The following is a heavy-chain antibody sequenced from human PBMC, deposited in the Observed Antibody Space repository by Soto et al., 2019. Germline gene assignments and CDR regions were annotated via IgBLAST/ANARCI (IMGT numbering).Heavy chain of an antibody. CDR1: GGTFSSYA. CDR2: IIPIFGTA. D-gene: IGHD3-10*01. J-gene: IGHJ4*01. CDR3: ARDSGYGSGSSVNHHLDY. Sequence: ASVKVSCKASGGTFSSYAISWVRQAPGQGLEWMGGIIPIFGTANYAQKFQGRVTITADNAKNSLYLQMDSLRAEDTAVYYCARDSGYGSGSSVNHHLDYWGHGTLVTVSS. V-gene: IGHV1-69*06.